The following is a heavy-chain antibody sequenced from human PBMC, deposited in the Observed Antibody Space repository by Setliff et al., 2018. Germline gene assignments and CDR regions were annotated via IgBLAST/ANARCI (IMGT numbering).Heavy chain of an antibody. V-gene: IGHV1-18*01. Sequence: ASVKVSCKASGYTFTRYGIRWVRQAPGKGFEWMGWIGPYNGNTYYAQKFQGRVAITTDTSTSTAYMELRSLRSDDTAVYYCAKGGNITRETYYYYGMDVWG. CDR2: IGPYNGNT. J-gene: IGHJ6*02. D-gene: IGHD1-20*01. CDR1: GYTFTRYG. CDR3: AKGGNITRETYYYYGMDV.